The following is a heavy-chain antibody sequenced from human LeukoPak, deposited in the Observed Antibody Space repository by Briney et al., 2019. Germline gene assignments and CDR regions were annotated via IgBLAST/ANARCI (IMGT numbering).Heavy chain of an antibody. J-gene: IGHJ3*02. V-gene: IGHV1-2*06. D-gene: IGHD5-24*01. CDR1: GYTFTGYH. Sequence: ASVKVSCKVFGYTFTGYHIHWVRQAPGQGLEWMGRINPNTGGTNYAQKFQGRVTVTRDTSVSTAYMELSRLTSDDTAVYYCARGEVEMATVGDDSFDIWGQGTMVAVYS. CDR3: ARGEVEMATVGDDSFDI. CDR2: INPNTGGT.